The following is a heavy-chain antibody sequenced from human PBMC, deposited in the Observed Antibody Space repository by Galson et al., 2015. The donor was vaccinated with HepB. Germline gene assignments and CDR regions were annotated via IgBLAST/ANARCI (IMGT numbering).Heavy chain of an antibody. CDR3: ATRVGYSSGRLRY. CDR2: FDPEDGET. V-gene: IGHV1-24*01. J-gene: IGHJ4*02. CDR1: GYNISELS. Sequence: SVKVSCKVSGYNISELSMHWVRHTPEKGLEWMGGFDPEDGETTYPQTFRGRVTMTEDRPTDTAYMELFRLRSEDTGVYYCATRVGYSSGRLRYWGQGTLVTVSS. D-gene: IGHD2-15*01.